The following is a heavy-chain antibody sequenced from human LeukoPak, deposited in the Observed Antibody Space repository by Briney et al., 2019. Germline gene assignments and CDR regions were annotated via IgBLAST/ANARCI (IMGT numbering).Heavy chain of an antibody. CDR1: GGSISSYY. CDR3: ARVYRTVFDY. Sequence: SETLSLTCTGSGGSISSYYWSWIRQPPGKGLEWIGYIYYSGSTNYNPSLKSRVTISVDTSKNQFSLKLSSVTAADTAVYYCARVYRTVFDYWGQGTLVTVSS. D-gene: IGHD2/OR15-2a*01. V-gene: IGHV4-59*01. CDR2: IYYSGST. J-gene: IGHJ4*02.